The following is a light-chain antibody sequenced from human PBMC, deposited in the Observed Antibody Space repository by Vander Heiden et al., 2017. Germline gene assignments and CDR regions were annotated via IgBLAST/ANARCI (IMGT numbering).Light chain of an antibody. J-gene: IGLJ2*01. Sequence: QSAPTQPASVSGSPGQSITISCTGTSSDVGGYNYVPWYQQHPGKAPNLMIYDVSNRPSGVSNRFSGSKSGNTASLTISGLQAMDEADYYCSSYTSSTSHVVFGGGTKLTVL. V-gene: IGLV2-14*01. CDR1: SSDVGGYNY. CDR2: DVS. CDR3: SSYTSSTSHVV.